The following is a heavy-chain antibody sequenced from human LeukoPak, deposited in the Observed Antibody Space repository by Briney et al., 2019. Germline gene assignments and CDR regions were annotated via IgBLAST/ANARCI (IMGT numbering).Heavy chain of an antibody. CDR2: ISSNGGST. V-gene: IGHV3-64*01. Sequence: GGSLRLSCAASGFTFSSYAMHWVRQAPGKGLEYVSAISSNGGSTYYANSVKGRFTISRDNSKNTLYLQMGSLRAEDMAVYYCARGPDYDFWSGYLHYWGQGTLVTVSS. CDR1: GFTFSSYA. D-gene: IGHD3-3*01. CDR3: ARGPDYDFWSGYLHY. J-gene: IGHJ4*02.